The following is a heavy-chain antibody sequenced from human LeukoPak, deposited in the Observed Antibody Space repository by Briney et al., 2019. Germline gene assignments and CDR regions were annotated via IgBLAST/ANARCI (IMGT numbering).Heavy chain of an antibody. CDR1: GGSISSYY. Sequence: SETLSLTCTVSGGSISSYYWSWIRQPPGKGLEWIGYVYYSGSTNYNPSLKSRVTISVDTSKNQFFLKLSSVTAADTAVYYCARAMYYYGSGSSNWFDPWGQGTLVTVSS. D-gene: IGHD3-10*01. V-gene: IGHV4-59*01. J-gene: IGHJ5*02. CDR2: VYYSGST. CDR3: ARAMYYYGSGSSNWFDP.